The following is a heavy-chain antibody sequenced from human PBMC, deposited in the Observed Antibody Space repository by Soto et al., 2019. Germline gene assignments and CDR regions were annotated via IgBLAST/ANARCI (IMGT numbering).Heavy chain of an antibody. CDR1: GFTFSNYD. Sequence: EVQLVESGGGLVQPGGSLRLSCAASGFTFSNYDMHWVRQVTGKGLEWVSTIGTAGDTYYPGSVKGRFTNSRENAKNSLYLQMNSLRAEDTAVYYCARGRLISLYYFDYWGQGTLVTVSS. CDR2: IGTAGDT. CDR3: ARGRLISLYYFDY. J-gene: IGHJ4*02. D-gene: IGHD2-15*01. V-gene: IGHV3-13*01.